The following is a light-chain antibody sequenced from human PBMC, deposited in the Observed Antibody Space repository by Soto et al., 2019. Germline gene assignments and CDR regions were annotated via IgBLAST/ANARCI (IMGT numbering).Light chain of an antibody. J-gene: IGLJ1*01. V-gene: IGLV2-14*01. CDR1: SSDVGIYNY. CDR3: SSYTGGTNYV. CDR2: QVT. Sequence: QSALTQPASVSGSPGQSITISCTGTSSDVGIYNYVSWYQQHPGKAPKLMIYQVTNRPSGVSNRFSGSKSGNTASLTISGLQAEDEADYYCSSYTGGTNYVFGTGTKVTV.